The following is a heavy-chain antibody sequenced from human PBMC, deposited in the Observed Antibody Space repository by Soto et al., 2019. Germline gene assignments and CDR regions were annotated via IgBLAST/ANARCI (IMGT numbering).Heavy chain of an antibody. Sequence: EVQLVESGGGLVQPGRSLRLSCAASGFIFDDYAMHWVRQAPGKGLEWVSSMSWNSANIGYADSVKGRFTISRGNAQNSLYLPMNSRRTEDTALDYWSKRFHNNRPDTWGQGTLVTVSS. CDR2: MSWNSANI. V-gene: IGHV3-9*01. CDR1: GFIFDDYA. D-gene: IGHD1-1*01. J-gene: IGHJ5*02. CDR3: SKRFHNNRPDT.